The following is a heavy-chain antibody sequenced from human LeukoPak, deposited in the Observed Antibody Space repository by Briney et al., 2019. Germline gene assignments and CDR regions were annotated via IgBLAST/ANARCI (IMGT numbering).Heavy chain of an antibody. CDR2: IYYSGST. J-gene: IGHJ4*02. CDR1: GGSISSYD. Sequence: PSETLSLTCTVSGGSISSYDWSWIRQPPGKGPEWIGYIYYSGSTNYNPSLKSRVTISVDTSKNQFSLKLSSVTAADTAVYYCARHGAPGSFDYWGQGTLVTVSS. V-gene: IGHV4-59*08. CDR3: ARHGAPGSFDY. D-gene: IGHD3-10*01.